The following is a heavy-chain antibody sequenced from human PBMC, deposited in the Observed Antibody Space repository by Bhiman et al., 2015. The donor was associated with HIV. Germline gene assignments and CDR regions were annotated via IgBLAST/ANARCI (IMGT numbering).Heavy chain of an antibody. CDR2: ISSSGRTI. Sequence: EVQLVESGGGLVKPGGSLRLSCAVSGFTFSTYSMIWVRQAPGKGLEWISYISSSGRTIYYADSVKGRFTISRDNAQNSLYLQMNTLRAEDTAVYYCARGRATALDIDAFDIWGQGTMVTVSS. D-gene: IGHD5-12*01. CDR3: ARGRATALDIDAFDI. V-gene: IGHV3-21*05. J-gene: IGHJ3*02. CDR1: GFTFSTYS.